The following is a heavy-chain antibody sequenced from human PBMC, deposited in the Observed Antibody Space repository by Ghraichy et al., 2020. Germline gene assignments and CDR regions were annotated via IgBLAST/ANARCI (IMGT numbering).Heavy chain of an antibody. CDR3: ARGFGRYYYYMDV. Sequence: SQTLSLTCTVSDDSISLYYWTWIRQSPGQGLEWIGYVSHSGSTSYNPSLKSRVNMTLDTSKNQFSLRLNSVTAADTAVYDCARGFGRYYYYMDVWGKGTTVTVAS. D-gene: IGHD3-10*01. CDR1: DDSISLYY. CDR2: VSHSGST. V-gene: IGHV4-59*01. J-gene: IGHJ6*03.